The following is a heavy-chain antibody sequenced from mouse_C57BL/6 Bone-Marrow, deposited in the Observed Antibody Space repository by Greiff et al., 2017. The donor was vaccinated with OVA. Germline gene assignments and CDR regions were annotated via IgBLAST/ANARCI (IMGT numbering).Heavy chain of an antibody. J-gene: IGHJ3*01. CDR3: AREDGNWFAY. CDR1: GYTFTSYT. Sequence: VKLMESGAELARPCASVKMSCKASGYTFTSYTMHWVKQRPGQGLEWIGYINPSSGYTKYNQKFKDKATLTADKSSSTAYMQLSSLTSEDSAVYYCAREDGNWFAYWGQGTLVTVSA. D-gene: IGHD2-1*01. CDR2: INPSSGYT. V-gene: IGHV1-4*01.